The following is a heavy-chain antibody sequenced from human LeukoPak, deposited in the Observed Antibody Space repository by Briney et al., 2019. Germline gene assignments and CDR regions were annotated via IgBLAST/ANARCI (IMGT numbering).Heavy chain of an antibody. J-gene: IGHJ4*02. CDR3: ARLRGGTYDF. CDR2: IYYSGST. V-gene: IGHV4-39*01. Sequence: PSETLSLTCTVSAGSIGSNTYYWAWIRQPPRKGLEWIGTIYYSGSTNYNPSLRSRLTISIDTPKNQFSLKLSSVTAADTAVYYCARLRGGTYDFWGQGTLVAVSS. CDR1: AGSIGSNTYY. D-gene: IGHD1-26*01.